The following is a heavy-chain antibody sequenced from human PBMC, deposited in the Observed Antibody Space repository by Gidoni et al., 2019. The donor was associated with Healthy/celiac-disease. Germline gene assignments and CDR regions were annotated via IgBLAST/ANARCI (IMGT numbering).Heavy chain of an antibody. V-gene: IGHV4-34*01. J-gene: IGHJ4*02. D-gene: IGHD3-22*01. CDR2: INHSGST. Sequence: QVQLQQWGAGLLKPSETLSLTCAVYGGSFSGYYWSWIRQPPGKGLEWIGEINHSGSTNYNPSLKSRVTISVDTSKNQFSLKLSSVTAADTAVYYCARGKGYYYDSSGYHTVGDYYFDYWGQGTLVTVSS. CDR3: ARGKGYYYDSSGYHTVGDYYFDY. CDR1: GGSFSGYY.